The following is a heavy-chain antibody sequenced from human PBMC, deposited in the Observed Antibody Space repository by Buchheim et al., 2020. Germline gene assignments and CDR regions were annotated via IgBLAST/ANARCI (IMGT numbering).Heavy chain of an antibody. CDR1: GFSLSTSGMC. CDR2: IDWDDDK. J-gene: IGHJ3*02. CDR3: ARMWLGGAFDI. D-gene: IGHD6-19*01. Sequence: QVTLRESGPALVKPTQTLTLTCTFSGFSLSTSGMCVSWLRQPPGKALEWLARIDWDDDKYYSPSLKIRLTISKDTSKNQVVLTMTNMDPVDTATYYCARMWLGGAFDIWGQGT. V-gene: IGHV2-70*15.